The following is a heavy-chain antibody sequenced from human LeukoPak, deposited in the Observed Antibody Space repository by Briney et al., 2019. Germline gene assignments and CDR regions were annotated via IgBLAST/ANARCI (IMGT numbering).Heavy chain of an antibody. CDR1: GFTFTSYA. CDR3: AKGSGSGSYYKNYFDP. D-gene: IGHD3-10*01. J-gene: IGHJ5*02. CDR2: ISGSGGST. V-gene: IGHV3-23*01. Sequence: GGSLRLSCAASGFTFTSYAMSWVRQAPGKGLEWVSAISGSGGSTYYGDSVKGRFTISRDSSKNAMYPQMNSLRAEDTAVYYCAKGSGSGSYYKNYFDPWGQGTLVTVSS.